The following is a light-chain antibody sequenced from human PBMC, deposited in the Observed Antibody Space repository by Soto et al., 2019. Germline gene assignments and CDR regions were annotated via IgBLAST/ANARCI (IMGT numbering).Light chain of an antibody. Sequence: QSVLTQAPSASGTPGQRVTISCSGSSSNIGNKTVNWYQQLPGMAPKLLIFNNHQRPSGVPDRFSGSKSGTSASLAISGLQSEDEADYYCAAWDDSLNACVFGTGTKLTVL. V-gene: IGLV1-44*01. CDR3: AAWDDSLNACV. CDR1: SSNIGNKT. CDR2: NNH. J-gene: IGLJ1*01.